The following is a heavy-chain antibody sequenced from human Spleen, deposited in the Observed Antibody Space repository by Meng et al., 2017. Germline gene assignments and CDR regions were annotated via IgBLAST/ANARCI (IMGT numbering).Heavy chain of an antibody. J-gene: IGHJ6*01. Sequence: SETLSLTCTVSGYSIGSVYYWGWIRQPPGKGLVWIGSFYHSGSTYYNPSLKSRVTISLNTSKNQFSLKLTAVTAADTAVYYCAREEYYYAMDVWGQGTAVTVSS. CDR3: AREEYYYAMDV. CDR2: FYHSGST. V-gene: IGHV4-38-2*02. CDR1: GYSIGSVYY.